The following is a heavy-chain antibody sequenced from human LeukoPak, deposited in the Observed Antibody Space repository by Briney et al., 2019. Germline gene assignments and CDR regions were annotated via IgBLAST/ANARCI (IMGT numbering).Heavy chain of an antibody. CDR2: IWYDGSIK. V-gene: IGHV3-33*01. D-gene: IGHD6-13*01. J-gene: IGHJ4*02. CDR1: RFTFSSYG. Sequence: PGRSLRLSCAASRFTFSSYGMHWVRQAPGKGLEWVAVIWYDGSIKDYADSVKGRFTISRDNSKNTLYLQMNSLRVEDTALYYCARAAPGEIAAALDYWGRGTLVTVSS. CDR3: ARAAPGEIAAALDY.